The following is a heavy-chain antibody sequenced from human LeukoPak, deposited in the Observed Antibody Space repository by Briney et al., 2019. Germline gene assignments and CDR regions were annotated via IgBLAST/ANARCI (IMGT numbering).Heavy chain of an antibody. V-gene: IGHV5-51*01. CDR2: IYPGDSDT. J-gene: IGHJ4*02. CDR1: GYSFTSYW. D-gene: IGHD3-22*01. Sequence: GESLKISCKGSGYSFTSYWIGWVRQVPGKGLEWMGIIYPGDSDTRYSPSFQGQVTISADKSISTAYLQWSSLKASDTAMYYCARHLGYYDSSGYYAPVDYWGQGTLVTVSS. CDR3: ARHLGYYDSSGYYAPVDY.